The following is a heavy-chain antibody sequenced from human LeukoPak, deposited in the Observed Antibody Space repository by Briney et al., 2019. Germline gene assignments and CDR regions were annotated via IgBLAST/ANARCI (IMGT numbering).Heavy chain of an antibody. J-gene: IGHJ6*02. Sequence: PGGSLRLSCAASGFPFSTYAMTWVRQAPGKGLEWVSAISASGIRTYFADSVKGRFTISRDNSKNTLYLQMNSLRAEDTAVYYCAKDFTYCGGDCYRPYNYYGMDVWGQGTTVTVSS. V-gene: IGHV3-23*01. CDR2: ISASGIRT. CDR1: GFPFSTYA. CDR3: AKDFTYCGGDCYRPYNYYGMDV. D-gene: IGHD2-21*02.